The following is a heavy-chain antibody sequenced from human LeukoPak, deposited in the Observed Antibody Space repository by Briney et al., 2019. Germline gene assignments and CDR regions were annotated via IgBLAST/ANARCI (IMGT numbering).Heavy chain of an antibody. CDR1: GFTFTTHS. V-gene: IGHV3-21*01. Sequence: GGSLRLSCEASGFTFTTHSFNWLRQAPAKGREWVSSNSSTNTYINYADSVKGRFTISRDNTKNSVFLQMSSLTGEDTAVYYCAREGGDAFDIWGQGTMVTVSS. CDR2: NSSTNTYI. J-gene: IGHJ3*02. D-gene: IGHD3-16*01. CDR3: AREGGDAFDI.